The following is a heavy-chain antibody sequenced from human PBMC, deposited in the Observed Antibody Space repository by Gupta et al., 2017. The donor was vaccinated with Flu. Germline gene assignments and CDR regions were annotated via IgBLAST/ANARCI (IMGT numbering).Heavy chain of an antibody. V-gene: IGHV3-23*01. Sequence: EVQLLESGGGLVQPGGSLRLSCAASGFTFSSYAMRWVRQATGKGLEWVSAISGSGGSTYYADSVKGRFTISRDNSKNTRYRKMNSLRAEDTAVYYCAKARPRGYYDFWSSLRTPVYWGQGTLVNVSS. CDR1: GFTFSSYA. D-gene: IGHD3-3*01. CDR3: AKARPRGYYDFWSSLRTPVY. J-gene: IGHJ4*02. CDR2: ISGSGGST.